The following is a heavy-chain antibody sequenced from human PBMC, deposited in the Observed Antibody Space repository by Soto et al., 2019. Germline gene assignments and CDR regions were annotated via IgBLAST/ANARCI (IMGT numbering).Heavy chain of an antibody. D-gene: IGHD3-3*01. V-gene: IGHV3-53*01. Sequence: GGSLRLSCAASGFTVSSNYMSWVRQAPGKGLEWVSLIYSGGGTYFADSVKGRFTISRDNSKNTLYLQMNSLRAEDTAIYYCARDRITIFGGDYYYYGMDVWGQGTTVTVPS. J-gene: IGHJ6*02. CDR1: GFTVSSNY. CDR3: ARDRITIFGGDYYYYGMDV. CDR2: IYSGGGT.